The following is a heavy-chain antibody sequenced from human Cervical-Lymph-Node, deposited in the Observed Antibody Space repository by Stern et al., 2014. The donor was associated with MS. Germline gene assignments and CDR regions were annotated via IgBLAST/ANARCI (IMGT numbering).Heavy chain of an antibody. D-gene: IGHD5-12*01. CDR3: ARLGSGYDSSYLDF. V-gene: IGHV1-69*01. CDR1: GGTFSTDK. CDR2: IIPIFGTA. Sequence: MQLVESGSEAKKPGSSVKVSCKVSGGTFSTDKISWVRQATGQGLEWMGAIIPIFGTADYAQRFQDRVTIIADESTSEVHMELSSLRSEDTGVYYCARLGSGYDSSYLDFWGQGTLVTVSS. J-gene: IGHJ4*02.